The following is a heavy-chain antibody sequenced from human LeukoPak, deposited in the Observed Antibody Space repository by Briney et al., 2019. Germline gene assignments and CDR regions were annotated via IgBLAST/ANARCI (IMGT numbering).Heavy chain of an antibody. V-gene: IGHV3-49*03. CDR1: GFTFGDYA. D-gene: IGHD6-13*01. CDR2: IRSKAYGGTT. CDR3: SAAGATRYYYYYGMDV. J-gene: IGHJ6*02. Sequence: GGSLRLTCTASGFTFGDYAMSWFRQAPGKGLEWVGFIRSKAYGGTTEYAASVKGRFTISRDDSKSIAYLQMNSLKTEDTAVYYCSAAGATRYYYYYGMDVWGQGTTVTVSS.